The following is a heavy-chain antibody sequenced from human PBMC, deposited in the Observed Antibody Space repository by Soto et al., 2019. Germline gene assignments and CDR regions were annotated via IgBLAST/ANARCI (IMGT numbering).Heavy chain of an antibody. J-gene: IGHJ4*02. CDR3: ARDWARGSLPCDY. D-gene: IGHD1-26*01. CDR2: IYYSGST. V-gene: IGHV4-39*07. Sequence: SETLSLTCTVSGGSISSSSYYWGWIRQPPGKGLEWIGSIYYSGSTYYNPSLKSRVTISVDTSKNQFSLKLSSVTAADTAVYYCARDWARGSLPCDYWGQGTLVTVSS. CDR1: GGSISSSSYY.